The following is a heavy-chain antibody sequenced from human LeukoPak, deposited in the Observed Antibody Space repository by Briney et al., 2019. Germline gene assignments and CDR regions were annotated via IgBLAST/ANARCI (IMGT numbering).Heavy chain of an antibody. J-gene: IGHJ4*02. Sequence: PGGSLRLSCAASAFTTSSNYMTWVRQAPGKGLEWGSAISGSGGSTYYADSVKGRFTVSRDNSKNTLYLQMNSLRAEDTAVYYCAKEGTRDFDHWGQGTLVTVSS. CDR1: AFTTSSNY. V-gene: IGHV3-23*01. CDR2: ISGSGGST. CDR3: AKEGTRDFDH. D-gene: IGHD1-7*01.